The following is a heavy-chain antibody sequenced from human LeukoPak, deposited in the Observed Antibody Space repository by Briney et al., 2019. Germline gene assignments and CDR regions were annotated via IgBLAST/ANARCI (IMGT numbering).Heavy chain of an antibody. CDR1: GFTFSDRD. V-gene: IGHV3-72*01. J-gene: IGHJ6*02. CDR3: ALWSYYYYGLDV. D-gene: IGHD3-10*01. Sequence: GGSLRLSCAASGFTFSDRDMDWVRQAPGKGLQWVGRSRNKAKSHTTEYAASVKGRFTISRDNSNNSVWLQMNSLKTEDTAVYYCALWSYYYYGLDVWGQGTTVTVSS. CDR2: SRNKAKSHTT.